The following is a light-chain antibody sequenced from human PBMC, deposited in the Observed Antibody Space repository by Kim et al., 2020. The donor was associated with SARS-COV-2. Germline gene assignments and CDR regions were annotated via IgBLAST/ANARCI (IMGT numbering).Light chain of an antibody. J-gene: IGLJ2*01. Sequence: GQSVAISCTGTTSDVGANNYVSLYQQYPGKAPKLILYALTKRPSGVPDRFSGSKSGNTASLTVSGLQAEDEAQYYCSSYAGTNDVRFGGGTQLTVL. CDR2: ALT. CDR3: SSYAGTNDVR. CDR1: TSDVGANNY. V-gene: IGLV2-8*01.